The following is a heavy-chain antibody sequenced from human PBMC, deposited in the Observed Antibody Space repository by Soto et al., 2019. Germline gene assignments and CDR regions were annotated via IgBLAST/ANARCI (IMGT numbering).Heavy chain of an antibody. J-gene: IGHJ4*02. Sequence: GGSLRLSCAASGFTFSSYAMSWVRQAPGKGLEWVSRISVSGGSTYYANSVKGRFTISRDNSKNAVYLQMSSLRAEDTAVYFCAKHKYGGDSDNTGLDYWGQGTLVTVSS. CDR2: ISVSGGST. CDR3: AKHKYGGDSDNTGLDY. CDR1: GFTFSSYA. V-gene: IGHV3-23*01. D-gene: IGHD2-21*02.